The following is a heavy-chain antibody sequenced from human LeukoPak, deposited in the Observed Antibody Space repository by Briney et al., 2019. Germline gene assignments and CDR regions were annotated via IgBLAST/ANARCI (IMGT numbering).Heavy chain of an antibody. Sequence: GGSLRLSCAASGLTFYDQAMHWVRQGPGTGLEWVALSGNDGSTYYADSVRGRFTIYRDSKNSLYLEMDSLRTEDTALYYCASQTKYYSASAGSYWGAFDLWGQGTMVTVFS. D-gene: IGHD3-10*01. J-gene: IGHJ3*01. CDR2: SGNDGST. CDR1: GLTFYDQA. CDR3: ASQTKYYSASAGSYWGAFDL. V-gene: IGHV3-43*02.